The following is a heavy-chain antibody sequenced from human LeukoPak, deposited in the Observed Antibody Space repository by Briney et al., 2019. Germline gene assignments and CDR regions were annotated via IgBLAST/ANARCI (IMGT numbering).Heavy chain of an antibody. D-gene: IGHD3-10*02. J-gene: IGHJ6*04. CDR3: AELGITMIGGV. CDR1: GFTFSSYA. CDR2: FSGSGGGT. Sequence: GGSLRLSCAASGFTFSSYAMSWVRQAPGKGLEWVSSFSGSGGGTYYADSVKGRFTISRDNSKNTLYLQMNSLRAEDTAVYYCAELGITMIGGVWGKGTTVTISS. V-gene: IGHV3-23*01.